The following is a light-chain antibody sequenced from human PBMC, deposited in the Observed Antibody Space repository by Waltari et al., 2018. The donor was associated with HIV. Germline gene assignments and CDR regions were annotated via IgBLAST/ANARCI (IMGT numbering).Light chain of an antibody. CDR3: MNGRSSAVV. CDR1: SGINVGPYR. CDR2: YKSDSDK. J-gene: IGLJ2*01. Sequence: QAVLTQPSSPSASPGASASLTCTLRSGINVGPYRIYLYQLKPESPPQYLLRYKSDSDKQQGSGVPSRFSGSKDASANAGILLISGLQAEDEDYYYCMNGRSSAVVFGGGTKLTVL. V-gene: IGLV5-45*02.